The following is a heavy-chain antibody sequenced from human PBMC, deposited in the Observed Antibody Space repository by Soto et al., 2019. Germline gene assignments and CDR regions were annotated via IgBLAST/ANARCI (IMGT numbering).Heavy chain of an antibody. J-gene: IGHJ6*02. CDR2: ISYDGSNK. CDR1: GFTFSSYA. CDR3: ARGRYYGSGSPRSLPYYYYGMDV. Sequence: QVQLVESGGGVVQPGRSLRLSCAASGFTFSSYAMHWVRQAPGKGLEWVAVISYDGSNKYYADSVKGRFTISRDNSKNTLYLQLNSLRAEDTAVYYCARGRYYGSGSPRSLPYYYYGMDVWGQGTTVTVSS. D-gene: IGHD3-10*01. V-gene: IGHV3-30-3*01.